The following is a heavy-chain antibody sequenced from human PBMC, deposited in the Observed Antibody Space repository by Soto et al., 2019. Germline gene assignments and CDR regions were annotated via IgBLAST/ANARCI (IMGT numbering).Heavy chain of an antibody. CDR2: IWYDGSKK. CDR3: VREGYSGSYAAF. J-gene: IGHJ4*02. CDR1: GFSFNSYV. D-gene: IGHD1-26*01. V-gene: IGHV3-33*01. Sequence: GGSLRLSCSASGFSFNSYVMNWVRQAPGKGLEWVAVIWYDGSKKYYADSVKGRFSISRDNSKNTLYVQMNSLRPDDTATYYCVREGYSGSYAAFWGQGSLVTVSS.